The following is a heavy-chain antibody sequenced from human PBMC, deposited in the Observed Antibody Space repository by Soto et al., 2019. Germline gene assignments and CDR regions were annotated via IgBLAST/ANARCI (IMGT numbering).Heavy chain of an antibody. CDR2: IHTSGRT. D-gene: IGHD6-13*01. Sequence: SETLSLTCTVSGDSISTYYWSWIRQPAGKGLEWIGRIHTSGRTLYNPSLKSRVTMSVGTSKIHFSLNLRSVTTADTAVYYCAGGAAADYFDYWGQGTLVTVSS. J-gene: IGHJ4*02. CDR1: GDSISTYY. V-gene: IGHV4-4*07. CDR3: AGGAAADYFDY.